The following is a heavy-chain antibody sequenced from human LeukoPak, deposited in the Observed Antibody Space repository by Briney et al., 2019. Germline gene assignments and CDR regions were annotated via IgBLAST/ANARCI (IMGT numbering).Heavy chain of an antibody. V-gene: IGHV4-59*02. Sequence: SETLSLTCSVSGASVSSDYWNWIRQSPGRGLEWIGYTHYRGDINYNPSLKGRLTMSVDASSNQVSLKLSSVTAADAAVYYCGRNLGSGSDHWGQGTLVTVSS. J-gene: IGHJ4*02. CDR2: THYRGDI. CDR3: GRNLGSGSDH. CDR1: GASVSSDY. D-gene: IGHD3-10*01.